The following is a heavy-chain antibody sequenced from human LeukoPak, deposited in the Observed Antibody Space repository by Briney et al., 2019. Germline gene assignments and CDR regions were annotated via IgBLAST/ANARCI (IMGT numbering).Heavy chain of an antibody. Sequence: ASVKVSCKASGYTFTGYYMHWVRQAPGQGLEWMGWINPNSGGTNYAQKFQGRVTMTRDTSISTAYMELSRLRSDDTAVYYCARDLLAGIAVAGPLAWGQGTLVTVSS. CDR3: ARDLLAGIAVAGPLA. V-gene: IGHV1-2*02. CDR1: GYTFTGYY. CDR2: INPNSGGT. J-gene: IGHJ4*02. D-gene: IGHD6-19*01.